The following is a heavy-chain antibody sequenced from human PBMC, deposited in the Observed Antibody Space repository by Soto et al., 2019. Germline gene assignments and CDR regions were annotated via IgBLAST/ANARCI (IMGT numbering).Heavy chain of an antibody. Sequence: SETLSLTCTVSGGSISSYYWSWIRQPPGKGLEWIGYIYYSGSTNYNPSLKSRVTISVDTSKNQFSLKLSSVTAADTAVYYCARTTYSSSSPWFDPWGQGTLVSVSS. CDR2: IYYSGST. CDR3: ARTTYSSSSPWFDP. V-gene: IGHV4-59*01. D-gene: IGHD6-6*01. J-gene: IGHJ5*02. CDR1: GGSISSYY.